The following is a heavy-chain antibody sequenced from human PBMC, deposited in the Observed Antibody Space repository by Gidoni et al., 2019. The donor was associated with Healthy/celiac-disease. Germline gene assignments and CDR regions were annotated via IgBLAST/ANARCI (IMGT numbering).Heavy chain of an antibody. CDR3: AQGEDCGGDVLVDY. CDR1: GITFSSSA. CDR2: ISGSGAST. V-gene: IGHV3-23*01. D-gene: IGHD2-21*02. Sequence: EVQLLQYGGDLVQPGGSLRLTLSASGITFSSSAISWVRQAPGKGLECGSAISGSGASTYCADYVKVRFTIASDKSKNTLYLQMNSVRAADTAVYYCAQGEDCGGDVLVDYWGQGTLVTVSS. J-gene: IGHJ4*02.